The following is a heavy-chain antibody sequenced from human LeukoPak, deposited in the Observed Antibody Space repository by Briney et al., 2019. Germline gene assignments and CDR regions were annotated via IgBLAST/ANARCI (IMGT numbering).Heavy chain of an antibody. CDR3: AKGSDSSGYYGPFDY. D-gene: IGHD3-22*01. CDR2: ISGSGGST. V-gene: IGHV3-23*01. CDR1: GFTFSSYA. Sequence: GGSLRLSCAASGFTFSSYAMSWVRQAPGKGLEWVSAISGSGGSTYYADSAKGRFTISRDNSKNTLYLQMNSLRAEDTAVYYCAKGSDSSGYYGPFDYWGQGTLVTVSS. J-gene: IGHJ4*02.